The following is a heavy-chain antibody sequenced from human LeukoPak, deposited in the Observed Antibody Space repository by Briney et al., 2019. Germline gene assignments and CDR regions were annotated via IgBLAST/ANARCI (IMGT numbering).Heavy chain of an antibody. J-gene: IGHJ4*02. CDR2: IYYSGST. CDR1: GGSISSSSYY. D-gene: IGHD3-9*01. CDR3: ARLERGILLDY. Sequence: SETLSLTCTVSGGSISSSSYYWGWIRQPPGKGLEWIGSIYYSGSTYYNPSLKSRVTISVDTSKNQFSLKLSSVTAADTAVYYCARLERGILLDYWGQGTLVTVSS. V-gene: IGHV4-39*01.